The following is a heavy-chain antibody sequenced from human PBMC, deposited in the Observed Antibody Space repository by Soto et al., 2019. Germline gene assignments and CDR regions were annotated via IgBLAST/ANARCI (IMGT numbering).Heavy chain of an antibody. Sequence: QVQLVQSGAEVKKPGSSVKVSCKAPGGTFSSYAISWVRQAPGQGLEWMGGIIPIFGTAKYAQKFQGRVTITADESTSTGYMELRSLRSEDTAVYYCARSQGGSSSLDIYYYYYYGMDVWGQGTTDTVS. CDR2: IIPIFGTA. CDR1: GGTFSSYA. V-gene: IGHV1-69*01. CDR3: ARSQGGSSSLDIYYYYYYGMDV. J-gene: IGHJ6*02. D-gene: IGHD2-15*01.